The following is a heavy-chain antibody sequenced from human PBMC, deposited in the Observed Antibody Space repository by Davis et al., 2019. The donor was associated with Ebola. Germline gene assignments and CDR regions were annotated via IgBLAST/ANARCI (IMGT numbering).Heavy chain of an antibody. D-gene: IGHD3-9*01. CDR2: ISSSGSTI. J-gene: IGHJ6*04. CDR3: ARDTRETYYDILTGYPRGDV. CDR1: GFTFSDYY. Sequence: GESLKISCAASGFTFSDYYMSWIRQAPGKGLEWVSYISSSGSTIYYADSVKGRFTISRDNAKNSLYLQMNSLRAEDTAVYYCARDTRETYYDILTGYPRGDVWGKGTTVTVSS. V-gene: IGHV3-11*01.